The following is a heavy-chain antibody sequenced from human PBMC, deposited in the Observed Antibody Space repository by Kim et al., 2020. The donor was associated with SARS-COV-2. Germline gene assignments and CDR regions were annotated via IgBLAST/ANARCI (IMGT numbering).Heavy chain of an antibody. D-gene: IGHD6-13*01. V-gene: IGHV3-9*01. CDR3: AKGVYSSSWYYFDY. CDR2: ISWNSGSI. J-gene: IGHJ4*02. CDR1: GFTFDDYA. Sequence: GGSLRLSCAASGFTFDDYAMHWVRQAPGKGLEWVSGISWNSGSIGYADSVKGRFTISRDNAKNSLYLQMNSLRAEDTALYYCAKGVYSSSWYYFDYWGQG.